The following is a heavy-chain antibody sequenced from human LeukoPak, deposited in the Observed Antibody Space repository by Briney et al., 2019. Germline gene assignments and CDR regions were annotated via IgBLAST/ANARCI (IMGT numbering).Heavy chain of an antibody. CDR1: GGSFSGYY. Sequence: SETLSLTCAVYGGSFSGYYWSWIRQPPGKGLEWIGEINHSGSTNYNPSLKSRVTISVDTSKNQFSLKLSSVTAADTAVYYCARLYSGYDWFDPWGQGTLVTVSS. V-gene: IGHV4-34*01. J-gene: IGHJ5*02. CDR2: INHSGST. D-gene: IGHD5-12*01. CDR3: ARLYSGYDWFDP.